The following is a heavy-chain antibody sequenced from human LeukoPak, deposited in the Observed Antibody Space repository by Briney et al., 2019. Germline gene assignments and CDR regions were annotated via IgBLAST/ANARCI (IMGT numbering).Heavy chain of an antibody. CDR3: ARTPTVTTKRDY. CDR1: GGSISSSSYY. Sequence: SETLSLTCTVSGGSISSSSYYWGWIRQPPGKGLEWIGSIYYSGSTYYNPSLKSRVTISVDTSKNQFSLKLSSVTAADTAVYYCARTPTVTTKRDYWGQGTLVTVSS. CDR2: IYYSGST. V-gene: IGHV4-39*07. J-gene: IGHJ4*02. D-gene: IGHD4-17*01.